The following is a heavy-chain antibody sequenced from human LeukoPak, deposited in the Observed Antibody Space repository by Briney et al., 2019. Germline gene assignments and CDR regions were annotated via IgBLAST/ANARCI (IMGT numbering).Heavy chain of an antibody. CDR3: ARAQGYSSGWDFQH. J-gene: IGHJ1*01. D-gene: IGHD6-19*01. CDR1: GGAISTYY. V-gene: IGHV4-59*01. Sequence: SETLSLTCTVSGGAISTYYWSWIRQTPGMGLEWIGYIYYTGSTNYNPSLKSRVTISVDASKNLFSLKMSSMTAADTAVYYCARAQGYSSGWDFQHWARAPWSPSPQ. CDR2: IYYTGST.